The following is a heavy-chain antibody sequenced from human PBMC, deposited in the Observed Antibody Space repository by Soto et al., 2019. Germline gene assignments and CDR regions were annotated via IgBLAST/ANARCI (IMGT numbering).Heavy chain of an antibody. CDR1: GGTLSSYT. J-gene: IGHJ4*02. CDR3: ITYYDFWSGYYCCDY. Sequence: GASVKVSCKASGGTLSSYTSSWVRQAPGQGLEWMGRIIPILGIANYAQKFQGRVTITADKSTSTAYMELSNLRSEDTAVYYCITYYDFWSGYYCCDYWGQGTLVTVSS. D-gene: IGHD3-3*01. CDR2: IIPILGIA. V-gene: IGHV1-69*02.